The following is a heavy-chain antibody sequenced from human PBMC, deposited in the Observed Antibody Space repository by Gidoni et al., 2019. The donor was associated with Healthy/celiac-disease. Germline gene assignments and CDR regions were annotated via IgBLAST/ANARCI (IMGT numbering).Heavy chain of an antibody. CDR1: GFTFSSYG. CDR2: ISYDGSNK. D-gene: IGHD2-15*01. V-gene: IGHV3-30*18. J-gene: IGHJ4*02. Sequence: QVQLVESGGGVVQPGRSLRLSCAASGFTFSSYGMHWVRQAPGKGLEWVAVISYDGSNKYDADSVKGRFTISRDNSKNTLYLQMNSLRAEDTAVYYCAKDPSGVVRGYFDYWGQGTLVTVSS. CDR3: AKDPSGVVRGYFDY.